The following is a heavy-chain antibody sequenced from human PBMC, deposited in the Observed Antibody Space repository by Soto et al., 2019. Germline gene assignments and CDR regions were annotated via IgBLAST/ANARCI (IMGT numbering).Heavy chain of an antibody. CDR2: MSPNSGNT. CDR3: ARGVKYGAYSRWFDP. Sequence: QVQLVQSGAEVRKPGASVKVSCKASGYTFTSYDINWVRQATGQGLEYLGWMSPNSGNTGYVQKFQGRVTMTSHTSVTTAYRELRSLRSEDTAVYFCARGVKYGAYSRWFDPWGQGTPGTVPS. V-gene: IGHV1-8*01. CDR1: GYTFTSYD. D-gene: IGHD4-17*01. J-gene: IGHJ5*02.